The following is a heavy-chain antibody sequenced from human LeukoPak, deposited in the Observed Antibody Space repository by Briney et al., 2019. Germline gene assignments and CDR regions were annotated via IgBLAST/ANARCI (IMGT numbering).Heavy chain of an antibody. Sequence: GESLKISCETSGYSFTSYWIRWVRQMPGKGLEWMGIIYPGDSDTRYSPSFQGEVTISADKSISTAYLQWSSLKASDTAMYYCARHPSYYGSGSYSSYYYGMDVWGQGTTVTVSS. V-gene: IGHV5-51*01. CDR2: IYPGDSDT. J-gene: IGHJ6*02. D-gene: IGHD3-10*01. CDR1: GYSFTSYW. CDR3: ARHPSYYGSGSYSSYYYGMDV.